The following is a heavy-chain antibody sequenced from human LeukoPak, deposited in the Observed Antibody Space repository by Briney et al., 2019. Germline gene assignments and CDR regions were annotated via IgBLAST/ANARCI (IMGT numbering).Heavy chain of an antibody. CDR3: AGEPSYSSSLDY. CDR1: GFTFSSYA. D-gene: IGHD6-6*01. V-gene: IGHV3-23*01. CDR2: ISGSGGST. J-gene: IGHJ4*02. Sequence: TGGSLRLSCAASGFTFSSYAMSWVRQAPGEGLEWVSGISGSGGSTYYADSVKGRFTISRDNSKNTLYLQMNSLRAEDTAVYYCAGEPSYSSSLDYWGQGTLVTVSS.